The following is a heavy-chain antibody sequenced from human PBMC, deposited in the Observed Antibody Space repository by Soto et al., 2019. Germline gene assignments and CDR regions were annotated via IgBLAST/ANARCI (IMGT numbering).Heavy chain of an antibody. CDR2: IYSGGRT. CDR1: GFTVSSNY. CDR3: ARTDSGYESHFDY. D-gene: IGHD5-12*01. J-gene: IGHJ4*02. V-gene: IGHV3-66*01. Sequence: GGSLRLSCAASGFTVSSNYMSWVRQAPGKGLEWVSVIYSGGRTYYADSVKGRFTISRDNSKNTLYLQMNSLRAEDTAVYYCARTDSGYESHFDYWGQGTLVTVSS.